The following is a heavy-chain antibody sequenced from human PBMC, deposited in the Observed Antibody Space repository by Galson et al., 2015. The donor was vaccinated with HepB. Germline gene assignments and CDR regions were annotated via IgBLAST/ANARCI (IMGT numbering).Heavy chain of an antibody. J-gene: IGHJ6*02. CDR1: GFTFSSYW. D-gene: IGHD2-2*02. Sequence: SLRLSCAASGFTFSSYWMSWVRQAPGKGLEWVANIKQDGSEKYYVDSVKGRFTISRDNAKNSLYLQMNSLRAGDTAVYYCARDGLGYCSSTSCYSSNTPTRYYYYYYGMDVWGQGTTVTVSS. CDR2: IKQDGSEK. CDR3: ARDGLGYCSSTSCYSSNTPTRYYYYYYGMDV. V-gene: IGHV3-7*01.